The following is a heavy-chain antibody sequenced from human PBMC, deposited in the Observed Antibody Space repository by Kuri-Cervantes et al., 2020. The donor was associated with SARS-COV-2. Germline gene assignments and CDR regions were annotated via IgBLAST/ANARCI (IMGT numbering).Heavy chain of an antibody. Sequence: ESLKISCTVSGGSISSSVSSSSYYWGWIRQPPGKGLEWIGSIYYSGSTYYNPSLKSRVTISVDTSKNQFSLKLSSVTAADTAVYYCARPKSNSRYGIGAFDIWGQGTMVTVSS. D-gene: IGHD5-24*01. CDR2: IYYSGST. J-gene: IGHJ3*02. CDR1: GGSISSSVSSSSYY. V-gene: IGHV4-39*01. CDR3: ARPKSNSRYGIGAFDI.